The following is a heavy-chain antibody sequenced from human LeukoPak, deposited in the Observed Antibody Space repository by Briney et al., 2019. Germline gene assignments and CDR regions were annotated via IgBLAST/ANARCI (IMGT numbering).Heavy chain of an antibody. Sequence: PGGSLRFSCAASRFTFSSYSMNWVRQAPGKGLEWVSYISSSSTTIYYADSVKGRFTISRDNAKNSLYLQMNSLRAEDTAVYYCGRQGYYDSSGYYAFDIWGQGTMVTVSS. V-gene: IGHV3-48*01. D-gene: IGHD3-22*01. J-gene: IGHJ3*02. CDR3: GRQGYYDSSGYYAFDI. CDR2: ISSSSTTI. CDR1: RFTFSSYS.